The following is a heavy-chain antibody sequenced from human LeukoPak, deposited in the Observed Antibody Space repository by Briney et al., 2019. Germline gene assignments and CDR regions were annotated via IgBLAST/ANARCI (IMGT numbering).Heavy chain of an antibody. CDR2: ISGSGGST. CDR3: AKSNTVTTPNFDY. V-gene: IGHV3-23*01. Sequence: GGSLRLSCAASGFTFSSYGMGWVRQAPGKGLEWVSAISGSGGSTYYADSVKGRFTISRDNSKNTLYLQMNSLRAEDTAVYYCAKSNTVTTPNFDYWGQGTLVTVSS. D-gene: IGHD4-17*01. J-gene: IGHJ4*02. CDR1: GFTFSSYG.